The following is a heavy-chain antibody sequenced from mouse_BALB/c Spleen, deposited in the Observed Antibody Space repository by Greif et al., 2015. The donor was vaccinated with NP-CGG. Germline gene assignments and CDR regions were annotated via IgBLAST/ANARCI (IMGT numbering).Heavy chain of an antibody. V-gene: IGHV5-15*02. Sequence: EVKLQESGGGLVQPGGSRKLSCAASGFTFSDYGMAWVRQAPGKGPEWVAFISNLAYSIYYADTVTGRFTISRENAKNTLYLEMSSLRSEDTAMYYCAREAITTVVATNFDVWGAGTTVTVSS. CDR2: ISNLAYSI. D-gene: IGHD1-1*01. CDR1: GFTFSDYG. CDR3: AREAITTVVATNFDV. J-gene: IGHJ1*01.